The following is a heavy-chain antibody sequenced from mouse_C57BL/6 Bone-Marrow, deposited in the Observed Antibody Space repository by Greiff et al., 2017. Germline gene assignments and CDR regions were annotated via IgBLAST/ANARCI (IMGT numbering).Heavy chain of an antibody. CDR1: GFNIKDDY. CDR2: IDPENGDT. Sequence: VQLKESGAELVRPGASVKLSCTASGFNIKDDYMHWVKQRPEQGLEWIGWIDPENGDTEYASKFQGKATITADPSSNTAYLQLSSLTSEDTAVYYCALWLRRGYYFDYWGQGTTLTVSS. V-gene: IGHV14-4*01. CDR3: ALWLRRGYYFDY. J-gene: IGHJ2*01. D-gene: IGHD2-2*01.